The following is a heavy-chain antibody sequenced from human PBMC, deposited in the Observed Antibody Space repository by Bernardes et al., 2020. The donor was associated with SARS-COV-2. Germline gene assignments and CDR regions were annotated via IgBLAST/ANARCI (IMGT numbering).Heavy chain of an antibody. CDR1: GGLISSYY. CDR3: ARDPDGSYFDY. Sequence: SDTLPFICTVSGGLISSYYWSWIRKPPGKGLEWIGYIYYSGSTNYNPSLKSRVTISVDTSKNQFSLKLSSVTAADTAVYYCARDPDGSYFDYWGQGTLVTVSS. V-gene: IGHV4-59*01. D-gene: IGHD1-26*01. J-gene: IGHJ4*02. CDR2: IYYSGST.